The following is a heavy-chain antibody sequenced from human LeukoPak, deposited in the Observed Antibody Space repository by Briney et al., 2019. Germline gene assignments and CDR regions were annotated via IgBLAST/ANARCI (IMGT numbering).Heavy chain of an antibody. CDR1: GYTFTRNG. CDR3: ARGGYCSSTSCSPMGFDY. V-gene: IGHV1-18*01. Sequence: ASVKVSCKASGYTFTRNGISWVRQAPGQGLEWMGWISAYNGNTNYAQKFQGRVTITADKSTSTAYMELSSLRSEDTAVYYCARGGYCSSTSCSPMGFDYWGQGTLVTVSS. CDR2: ISAYNGNT. D-gene: IGHD2-2*01. J-gene: IGHJ4*02.